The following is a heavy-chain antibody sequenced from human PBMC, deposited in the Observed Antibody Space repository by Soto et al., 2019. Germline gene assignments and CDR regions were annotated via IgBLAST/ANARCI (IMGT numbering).Heavy chain of an antibody. J-gene: IGHJ4*02. V-gene: IGHV3-23*01. CDR3: AESLSTSWYSFDS. D-gene: IGHD6-13*01. CDR1: GPTFSIYP. CDR2: VSGSGTAT. Sequence: GGSLRLSCAAAGPTFSIYPINWVRQAPGKGLEWVSGVSGSGTATYYADSVKGRFTVSRDNSNNTLHLQMNSLRAEDTAVYYCAESLSTSWYSFDSWGQGTQVTVSS.